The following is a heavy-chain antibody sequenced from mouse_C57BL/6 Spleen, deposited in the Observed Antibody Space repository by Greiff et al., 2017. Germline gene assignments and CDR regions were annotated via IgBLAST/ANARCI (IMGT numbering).Heavy chain of an antibody. V-gene: IGHV5-15*01. CDR2: ISNLAYSI. J-gene: IGHJ3*01. D-gene: IGHD4-1*01. CDR3: ARHGTGFAY. CDR1: GFTFSDYG. Sequence: EVKLVESGGGLVQPGGSLKLSCAASGFTFSDYGMAWVRQAPRKGPEWVAFISNLAYSIYYADTVTGRFTISRENAKNTLYLEMSSLRSEDTAMYYCARHGTGFAYWGQGTLVTVSA.